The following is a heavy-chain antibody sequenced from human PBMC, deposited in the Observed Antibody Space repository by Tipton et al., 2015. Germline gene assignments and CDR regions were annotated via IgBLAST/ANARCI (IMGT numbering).Heavy chain of an antibody. CDR3: ARAIVVPAATPYYYGMDV. CDR2: ISAYNGNT. CDR1: GYTFTSYG. Sequence: QVQLVQSGAEVKKPGASVKVSCKASGYTFTSYGINWVRQAPGQGLEWMGWISAYNGNTSYAQKLQGRVTMTTDTSTSTAYMELSSLRSEDTAVYYCARAIVVPAATPYYYGMDVWGQGTTVTVSS. V-gene: IGHV1-18*01. D-gene: IGHD2-2*01. J-gene: IGHJ6*02.